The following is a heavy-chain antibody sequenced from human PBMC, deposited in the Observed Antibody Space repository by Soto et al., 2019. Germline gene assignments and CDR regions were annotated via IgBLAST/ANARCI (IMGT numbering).Heavy chain of an antibody. D-gene: IGHD2-21*02. V-gene: IGHV4-34*01. CDR1: GGSFSGYY. J-gene: IGHJ3*02. CDR3: AGYLCGGDCYRPYAFDI. CDR2: INHSGST. Sequence: SETLSLTCAVYGGSFSGYYWSWIRQPPGKGLEWIGEINHSGSTNYNPSLKSRVTISVDTSKDQFSLKLSSVTAADTAVYYCAGYLCGGDCYRPYAFDIWGQGTMVTVSS.